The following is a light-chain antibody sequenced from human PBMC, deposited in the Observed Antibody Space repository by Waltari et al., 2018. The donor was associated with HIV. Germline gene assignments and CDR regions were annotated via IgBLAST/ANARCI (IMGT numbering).Light chain of an antibody. J-gene: IGLJ1*01. V-gene: IGLV2-11*01. CDR1: SSDVGGYNS. CDR3: CSYGGTYNV. Sequence: QSALTQPRSVSGSPGQSVTISCTGTSSDVGGYNSVSWYQHHPGKAPKLLIYEVSKWSSGVPDRVSGSKSGNTASLTISWLRADDEADYYCCSYGGTYNVFGTGTKVTIL. CDR2: EVS.